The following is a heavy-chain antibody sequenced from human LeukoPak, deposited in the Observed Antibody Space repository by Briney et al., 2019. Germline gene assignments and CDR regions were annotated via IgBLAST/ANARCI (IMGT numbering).Heavy chain of an antibody. CDR2: INHSGST. Sequence: PSETLSLTCAVYGGSFGGYYWSWIRQPPGKGLEWIGEINHSGSTNYNPSLKSRVTISVDTSKNQFSLKLRSVTAADTAEYYCARGLTMVRGVTRGNWFDPWGQGTLVTVSS. D-gene: IGHD3-10*01. CDR1: GGSFGGYY. J-gene: IGHJ5*02. V-gene: IGHV4-34*01. CDR3: ARGLTMVRGVTRGNWFDP.